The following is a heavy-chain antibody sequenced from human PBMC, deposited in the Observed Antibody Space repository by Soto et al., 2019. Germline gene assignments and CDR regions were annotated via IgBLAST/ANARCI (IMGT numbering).Heavy chain of an antibody. CDR3: AKDLMVRGVIITGYGMDV. CDR2: LSWNGGSI. D-gene: IGHD3-10*01. J-gene: IGHJ6*02. V-gene: IGHV3-9*01. Sequence: EVQLVESGGGLVQPGRSLRLSCAASGFTFDDYAMHWVRQAPGKGLEWVSGLSWNGGSIGYADSVKGRFTISRDNAEDSLYLQMNSLRAEDTALYYCAKDLMVRGVIITGYGMDVWGQGTTVTVSS. CDR1: GFTFDDYA.